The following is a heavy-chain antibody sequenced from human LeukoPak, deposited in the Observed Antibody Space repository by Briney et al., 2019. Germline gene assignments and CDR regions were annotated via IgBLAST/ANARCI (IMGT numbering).Heavy chain of an antibody. CDR3: ARSRYYDSSGYNPTYYFDL. Sequence: SETLSLTCSVSGGSIIGSYWTWIRHSPREGLEWIGYIYNTVDVKYKPFLKSRVTISLDMSRKTFSLRLNSVTAADTAIYFCARSRYYDSSGYNPTYYFDLWGQGAPVIVSS. V-gene: IGHV4-59*01. J-gene: IGHJ4*02. CDR1: GGSIIGSY. D-gene: IGHD3-22*01. CDR2: IYNTVDV.